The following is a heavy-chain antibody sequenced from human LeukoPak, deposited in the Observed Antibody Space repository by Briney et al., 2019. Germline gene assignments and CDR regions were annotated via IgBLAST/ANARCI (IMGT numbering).Heavy chain of an antibody. Sequence: GGSLRLSCAASGFTFSSYGMNWVRQAPGKGLEWVAFIRYDGSNKYYADSVKGRFTISRDDSKNTLYLQLNSLRAEDTAVYYCAKESESYDSSGSTFHYWGQGTLVTVPS. CDR2: IRYDGSNK. CDR1: GFTFSSYG. V-gene: IGHV3-30*02. CDR3: AKESESYDSSGSTFHY. D-gene: IGHD3-22*01. J-gene: IGHJ4*02.